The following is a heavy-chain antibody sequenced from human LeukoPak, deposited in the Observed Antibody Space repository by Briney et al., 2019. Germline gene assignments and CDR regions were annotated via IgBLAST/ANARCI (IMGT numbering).Heavy chain of an antibody. CDR3: ARRSGNGFDI. V-gene: IGHV7-4-1*02. CDR1: GYSFSTYA. CDR2: INTNTGDP. J-gene: IGHJ3*02. Sequence: ASVKVSCKASGYSFSTYAMYWVRQAPGEGLEYMGWINTNTGDPTFAQGFTGLFVFSLDTSVSTAYLQISRLRAEDTAIYYCARRSGNGFDIWGQGTMVTVSS.